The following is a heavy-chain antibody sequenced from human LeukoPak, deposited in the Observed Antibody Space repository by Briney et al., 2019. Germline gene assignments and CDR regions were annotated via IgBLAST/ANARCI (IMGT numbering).Heavy chain of an antibody. CDR3: ARGRSSSWYIHEVGTGPRPQYYFDY. V-gene: IGHV4-34*01. J-gene: IGHJ4*02. CDR1: GGSFSGYY. D-gene: IGHD6-13*01. Sequence: SETLSLICAVYGGSFSGYYWSWIRQPPGKGLEWIGEINHSGSTNYNPSLKSRVTISVDTSKNQFSLKLSSVTAADTAVYYCARGRSSSWYIHEVGTGPRPQYYFDYWGQGTLVTVSS. CDR2: INHSGST.